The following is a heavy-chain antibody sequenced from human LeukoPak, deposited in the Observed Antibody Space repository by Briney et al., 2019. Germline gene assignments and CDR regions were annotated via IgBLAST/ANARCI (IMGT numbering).Heavy chain of an antibody. CDR1: GGSFSGYY. Sequence: SETLSLTCAVYGGSFSGYYWSWIRQPPGKGLEWIGEINHGGSTNYNPSLKSRVTISVDTSKNQFSLKLSSVTAADTAVYYCARERCSSTGCYYYYYMDVWGKGTTVTVSS. D-gene: IGHD2-2*01. J-gene: IGHJ6*03. CDR2: INHGGST. V-gene: IGHV4-34*01. CDR3: ARERCSSTGCYYYYYMDV.